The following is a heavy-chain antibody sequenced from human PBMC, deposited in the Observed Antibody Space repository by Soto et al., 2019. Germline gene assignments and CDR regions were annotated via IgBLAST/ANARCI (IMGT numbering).Heavy chain of an antibody. J-gene: IGHJ4*02. D-gene: IGHD3-22*01. CDR2: ILHTGHT. CDR3: ARSPRRVDGKWFLDY. CDR1: GDSFTSSNW. V-gene: IGHV4-4*03. Sequence: QVQLQESGPGLVKPPGTLSLTCAVSGDSFTSSNWWTWVRQPPGKGLEWIGDILHTGHTDYSPSLKSRVTISVDTSNRQFSLSLTSVTAADTAVYYCARSPRRVDGKWFLDYWGQGTLVTVSS.